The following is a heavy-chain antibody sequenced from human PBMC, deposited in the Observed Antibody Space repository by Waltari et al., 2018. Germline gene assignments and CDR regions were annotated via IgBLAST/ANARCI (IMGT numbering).Heavy chain of an antibody. J-gene: IGHJ4*02. CDR3: ARDRGRGLYLDT. V-gene: IGHV4-4*02. D-gene: IGHD1-26*01. CDR1: GDSMSSTDC. Sequence: QLQLQESGPGLVKPSGTLSLTCDVSGDSMSSTDCWSWVRQSPQRGLEWVGQVRGDGKSNNNPSFASRVTISLDTSKNQCSLNLNFATAADTAMYYCARDRGRGLYLDTWGPGTPVTVSP. CDR2: VRGDGKS.